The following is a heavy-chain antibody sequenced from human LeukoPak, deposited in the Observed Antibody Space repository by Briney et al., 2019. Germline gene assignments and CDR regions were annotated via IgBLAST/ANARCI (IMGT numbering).Heavy chain of an antibody. CDR2: ISSSSSTI. Sequence: GGSLRLSCAASGFTFSSYSMNWVRQAPGKGLEWVSYISSSSSTIYYADSVKGRFTISRDNAKNSLYLQMNSLRAEDTAVYYCAREPPYDGSGYYGDYWGQGTLVTVSS. CDR1: GFTFSSYS. V-gene: IGHV3-48*01. J-gene: IGHJ4*02. D-gene: IGHD3-22*01. CDR3: AREPPYDGSGYYGDY.